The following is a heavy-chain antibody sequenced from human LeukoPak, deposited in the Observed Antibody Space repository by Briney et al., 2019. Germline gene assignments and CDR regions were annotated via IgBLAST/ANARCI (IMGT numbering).Heavy chain of an antibody. J-gene: IGHJ4*02. CDR2: INPSGGST. CDR1: GYTFTSYY. D-gene: IGHD2-15*01. V-gene: IGHV1-46*01. CDR3: ARYEVVVAATLDY. Sequence: ASVKVSCKASGYTFTSYYMHWVRQAPGQGLEWMGVINPSGGSTSYAQKFQGRVTMTRDTSTSTVYMELSSLRSDDTAVYYCARYEVVVAATLDYWGQGTLVTVSS.